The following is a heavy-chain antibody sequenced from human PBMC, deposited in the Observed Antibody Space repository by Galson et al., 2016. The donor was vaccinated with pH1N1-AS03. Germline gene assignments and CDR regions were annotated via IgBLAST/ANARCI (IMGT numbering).Heavy chain of an antibody. Sequence: SLRLSCAASGFTFSNYAINWVRQAPGKGLEWVAVISDDGSNQYYADSVKGRFTIPRDNSKSTLYLQMASPRTEDTAMYYCARANYATAFDYWGQGTLVTVSS. CDR2: ISDDGSNQ. V-gene: IGHV3-30*04. D-gene: IGHD2-2*01. CDR1: GFTFSNYA. CDR3: ARANYATAFDY. J-gene: IGHJ4*02.